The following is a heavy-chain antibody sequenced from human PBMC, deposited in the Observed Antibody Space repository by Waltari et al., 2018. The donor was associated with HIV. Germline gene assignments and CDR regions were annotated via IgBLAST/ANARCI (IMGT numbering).Heavy chain of an antibody. CDR1: GFNFSDSY. D-gene: IGHD6-19*01. CDR3: ASKTSGWYAY. J-gene: IGHJ4*02. CDR2: ISGSGTTT. V-gene: IGHV3-11*01. Sequence: QVQLVESGGGLVKPGGSLRLSCAASGFNFSDSYMSWIRLAPGKGLGWVSYISGSGTTTYYIESVKGRLTISRDNAKESVYLQMSSLRPEDTAIYYCASKTSGWYAYWGRGALVTVSS.